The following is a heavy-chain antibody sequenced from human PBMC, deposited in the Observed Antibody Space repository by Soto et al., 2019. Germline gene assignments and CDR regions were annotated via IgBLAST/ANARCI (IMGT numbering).Heavy chain of an antibody. Sequence: PGGSLILSCAASGFTVSSNYMSWVRQAPGKGLEWVSVIYSGGSTYYADSVKGRFTISRDNSKNTLYLQMNSLRAEDTAVYYCARDLITMVRGVILSDYYYGMDVWGQGTTVTVSS. CDR3: ARDLITMVRGVILSDYYYGMDV. V-gene: IGHV3-53*01. J-gene: IGHJ6*02. CDR2: IYSGGST. D-gene: IGHD3-10*01. CDR1: GFTVSSNY.